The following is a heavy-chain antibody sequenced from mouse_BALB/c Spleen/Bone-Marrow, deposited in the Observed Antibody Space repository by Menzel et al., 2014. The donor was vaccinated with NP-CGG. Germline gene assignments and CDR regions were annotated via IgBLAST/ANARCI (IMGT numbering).Heavy chain of an antibody. CDR1: GFDFSRYW. D-gene: IGHD3-3*01. CDR3: GRLGCCGCFVY. V-gene: IGHV4-1*02. J-gene: IGHJ3*01. CDR2: INPDSNTI. Sequence: EVKLEESGGGLVQPGGSLKLSCAASGFDFSRYWMSWVRQAPGKGLEWIGEINPDSNTINYTPSLKDKFIISRDNAKNTLCLQMSKVGSEDTVLYCCGRLGCCGCFVYWGEGTLVTVSA.